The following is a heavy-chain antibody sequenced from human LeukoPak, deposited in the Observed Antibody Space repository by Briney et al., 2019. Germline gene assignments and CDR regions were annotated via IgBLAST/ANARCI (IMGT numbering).Heavy chain of an antibody. V-gene: IGHV3-23*01. Sequence: GGSLRLSCAASGFTFSNYNMNWVRQAPGKGLEWVSTISGSGDTYYADSVKGRFTISRDDSKSTLSLQMNSLRAEDTALYYCAKKYYYGSGSYIFHFDHWGQGTPVTVSS. CDR3: AKKYYYGSGSYIFHFDH. CDR2: ISGSGDT. CDR1: GFTFSNYN. J-gene: IGHJ4*02. D-gene: IGHD3-10*01.